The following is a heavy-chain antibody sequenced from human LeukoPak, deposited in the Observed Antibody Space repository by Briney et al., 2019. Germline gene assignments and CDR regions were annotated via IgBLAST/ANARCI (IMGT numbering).Heavy chain of an antibody. CDR2: IKQDESEK. Sequence: GGSLRLSCAASGFSLSGYWMSWVRQAPGRGLEWVASIKQDESEKYYVDSVKGRFTISRDNAKNSLYLQMNSLRAEDTAVYYCARVSNDFWSGYYLGYWGQGTLVTVSS. V-gene: IGHV3-7*01. CDR1: GFSLSGYW. D-gene: IGHD3-3*01. CDR3: ARVSNDFWSGYYLGY. J-gene: IGHJ4*02.